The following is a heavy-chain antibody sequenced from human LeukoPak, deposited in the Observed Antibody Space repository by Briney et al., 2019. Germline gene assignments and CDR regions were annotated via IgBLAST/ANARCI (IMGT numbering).Heavy chain of an antibody. V-gene: IGHV3-48*01. J-gene: IGHJ5*02. Sequence: PGGSLRLSCAASGFTFSSYSMNWVRQAPGKGLEWVSYISSSSSTIYYADSVKGRFTISRDNAKNSLYLQMNSLRAEDTAVYYCARDEGCSGGSCYSEWFDPWGQGTLVTVSS. CDR2: ISSSSSTI. D-gene: IGHD2-15*01. CDR3: ARDEGCSGGSCYSEWFDP. CDR1: GFTFSSYS.